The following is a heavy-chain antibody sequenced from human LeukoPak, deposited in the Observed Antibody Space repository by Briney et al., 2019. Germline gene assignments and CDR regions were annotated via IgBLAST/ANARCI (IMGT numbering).Heavy chain of an antibody. J-gene: IGHJ4*02. CDR1: GFTFSSYG. CDR2: ISSSSSYI. Sequence: GGSLRLSCAASGFTFSSYGMNWVRQAPGKGLEWVSSISSSSSYIYYADSVKGRFAISRDNAKNSLYLQMNSLRAEDTAVYYCARDPAIAAAGRLDYWGQGTLVTVSS. D-gene: IGHD6-13*01. V-gene: IGHV3-21*01. CDR3: ARDPAIAAAGRLDY.